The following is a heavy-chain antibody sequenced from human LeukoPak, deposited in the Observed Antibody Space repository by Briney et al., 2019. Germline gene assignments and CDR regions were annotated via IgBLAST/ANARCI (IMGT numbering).Heavy chain of an antibody. CDR2: INPNSGGA. CDR1: GYTFTGYY. D-gene: IGHD2-2*01. Sequence: ASVKVSCKASGYTFTGYYIHWVRQAPGQGLEWMGWINPNSGGANYAQKFQGRVTMTRDTSISTAYMELSRLTSDDTAVYCCQSTDDAFDIWGQGTMVTVSS. V-gene: IGHV1-2*02. J-gene: IGHJ3*02. CDR3: QSTDDAFDI.